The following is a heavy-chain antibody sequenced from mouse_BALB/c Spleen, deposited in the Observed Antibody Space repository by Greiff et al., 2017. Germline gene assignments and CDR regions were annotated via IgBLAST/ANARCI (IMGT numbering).Heavy chain of an antibody. CDR1: GYTFTSYW. Sequence: QGQLQQPGAELVRPGASVKLSCTASGYTFTSYWINWVKQRPGQGLEWIGNIYPSDGYTNYNQKFKDKATFTADKSSNTAYMQLSSQTSEDSAVYYGARSDDDVFDFDYWGQGTTLTVSS. V-gene: IGHV1-69*02. CDR3: ARSDDDVFDFDY. J-gene: IGHJ2*01. D-gene: IGHD2-4*01. CDR2: IYPSDGYT.